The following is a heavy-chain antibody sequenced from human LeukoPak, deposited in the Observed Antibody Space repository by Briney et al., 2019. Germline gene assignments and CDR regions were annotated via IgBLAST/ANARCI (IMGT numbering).Heavy chain of an antibody. V-gene: IGHV3-15*01. Sequence: GGSLRLSCAASGFTFSNVWMSWVRQAPGKGLEWVGRIKSKTDGGTTDYAAPVRGRFTISRDDSKNTLYLQMNSLKTEDTAVYYCTTTLWFGELPYINWGQGTLVTVSS. D-gene: IGHD3-10*01. CDR2: IKSKTDGGTT. CDR3: TTTLWFGELPYIN. J-gene: IGHJ4*02. CDR1: GFTFSNVW.